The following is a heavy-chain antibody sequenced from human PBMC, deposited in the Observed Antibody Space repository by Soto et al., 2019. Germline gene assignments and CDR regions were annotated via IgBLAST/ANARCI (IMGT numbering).Heavy chain of an antibody. Sequence: SETLSLTCTVSGGSISSYYWSWIRQPPGKGLEWIGYIYYSGSTNYNPSLKIRVTISLDTSKNQFSLKLSSVTAADTAVYYCARGHSSGWWGLDYWGQGTLVTVS. V-gene: IGHV4-59*01. CDR1: GGSISSYY. D-gene: IGHD6-19*01. CDR2: IYYSGST. J-gene: IGHJ4*02. CDR3: ARGHSSGWWGLDY.